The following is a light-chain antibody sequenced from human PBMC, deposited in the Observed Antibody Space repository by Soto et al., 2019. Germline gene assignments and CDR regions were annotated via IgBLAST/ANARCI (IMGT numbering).Light chain of an antibody. V-gene: IGKV1-5*03. CDR3: QRYHWYPYS. CDR1: QSISSW. Sequence: DIQMTQSPSTLSASVGDRVTITCRASQSISSWLAWYQQKPGEAPKLLIYRASILESGVPSRFSGSGSGTEFTLTISSLQPDDFATYYCQRYHWYPYSFVQGTKLEIK. CDR2: RAS. J-gene: IGKJ2*03.